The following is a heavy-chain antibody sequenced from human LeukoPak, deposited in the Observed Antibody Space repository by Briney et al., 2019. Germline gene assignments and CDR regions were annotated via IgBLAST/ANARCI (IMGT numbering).Heavy chain of an antibody. Sequence: SEALSLTCGVSGGSISSSGYYWAWIRQPPGTGLEWIGSISYTGTTYYNPSLKSRLTISADRSKNQFSLKLTSVTAADTAVYYCARRRIVATIDYWGQGTLVTVSS. CDR1: GGSISSSGYY. J-gene: IGHJ4*02. D-gene: IGHD5-12*01. V-gene: IGHV4-39*01. CDR2: ISYTGTT. CDR3: ARRRIVATIDY.